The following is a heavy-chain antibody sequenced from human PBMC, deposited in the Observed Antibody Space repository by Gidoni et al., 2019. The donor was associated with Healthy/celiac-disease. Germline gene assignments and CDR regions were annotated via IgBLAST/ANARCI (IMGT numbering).Heavy chain of an antibody. Sequence: QVQLQESGPGLVKPSQTLSLTCTVSGGSISRGSYYWSWIRQPAGKGLEWIGRIYTSGSTNYNPSLKSRVTISVDTSKNQFSLKLSSVTAADTAVYYCARDRLRDYYYYGMDVWGQGTTVTVSS. CDR2: IYTSGST. CDR3: ARDRLRDYYYYGMDV. V-gene: IGHV4-61*02. D-gene: IGHD5-12*01. J-gene: IGHJ6*02. CDR1: GGSISRGSYY.